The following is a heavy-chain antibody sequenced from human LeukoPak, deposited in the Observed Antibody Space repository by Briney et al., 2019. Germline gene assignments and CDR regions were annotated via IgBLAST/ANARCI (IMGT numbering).Heavy chain of an antibody. V-gene: IGHV1-24*01. D-gene: IGHD1-26*01. Sequence: GASVKVSCKVSGYTLTELSMHWVRQAPGKGLEWMGGFDPEDGETIYAQKFQGRVTMTEDTSTDTAHMELSSLRSEDTAVYYCATVGAQYYYYMDVWGKGTTVTVSS. CDR3: ATVGAQYYYYMDV. CDR2: FDPEDGET. CDR1: GYTLTELS. J-gene: IGHJ6*03.